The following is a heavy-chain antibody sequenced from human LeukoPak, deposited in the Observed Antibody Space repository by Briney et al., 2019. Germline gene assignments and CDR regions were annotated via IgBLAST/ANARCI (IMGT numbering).Heavy chain of an antibody. V-gene: IGHV3-23*01. Sequence: GGSLRLSCAASGFTFSSYAMSWVRQAPGKGLEWVPAISGSGGSTYYADSVKGRFTISRDNSKNTLYLQMNSLRAEDTAVYYCAKVRDYDILTGYYEDYYYYYMDVWGKGTTVTVSS. CDR3: AKVRDYDILTGYYEDYYYYYMDV. CDR1: GFTFSSYA. CDR2: ISGSGGST. D-gene: IGHD3-9*01. J-gene: IGHJ6*03.